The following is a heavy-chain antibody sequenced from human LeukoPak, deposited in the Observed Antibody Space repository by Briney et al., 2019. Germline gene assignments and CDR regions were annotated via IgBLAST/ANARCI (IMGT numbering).Heavy chain of an antibody. D-gene: IGHD6-19*01. Sequence: GGSLRLSCAASGFIVTSNYMSWVRQAPGKGLEWVSVVYSDGTTYYADSVKGRFTMSRDNSKNTLHPQMNSLRGDDTAVYYCARAMATIYSSGGFDYWGQGTLVTVSS. CDR2: VYSDGTT. V-gene: IGHV3-53*01. CDR1: GFIVTSNY. CDR3: ARAMATIYSSGGFDY. J-gene: IGHJ4*02.